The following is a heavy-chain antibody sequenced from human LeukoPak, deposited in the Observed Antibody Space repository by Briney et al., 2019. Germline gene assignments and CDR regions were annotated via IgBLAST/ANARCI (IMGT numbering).Heavy chain of an antibody. CDR3: AKAEIAVAGGLFDY. D-gene: IGHD6-19*01. CDR1: GFTFSSNY. CDR2: IYSGGST. J-gene: IGHJ4*02. V-gene: IGHV3-53*01. Sequence: GGSLGLSCAASGFTFSSNYMSWVRQAPGKGLEWVSVIYSGGSTYYADSVKGRFTISRDNSKNTLYLQMNSLRAEDTAVYYCAKAEIAVAGGLFDYWGQGTLVTVSS.